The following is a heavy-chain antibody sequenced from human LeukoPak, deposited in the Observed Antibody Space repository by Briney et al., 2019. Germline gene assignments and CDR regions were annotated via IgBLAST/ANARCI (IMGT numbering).Heavy chain of an antibody. Sequence: TASETLSLTCTVSGGSISSYYWSWIRQPPGKGLEWIGYIYYSGITNYNPSLKSRVTISVDTSKNQFSLKLSSVTAADTAVYYCARLRGSYGMDVWGQGTTVTVSS. D-gene: IGHD3-10*01. CDR3: ARLRGSYGMDV. V-gene: IGHV4-59*08. CDR2: IYYSGIT. CDR1: GGSISSYY. J-gene: IGHJ6*02.